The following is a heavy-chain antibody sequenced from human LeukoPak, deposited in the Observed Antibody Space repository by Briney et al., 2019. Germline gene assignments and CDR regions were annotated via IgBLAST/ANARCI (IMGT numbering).Heavy chain of an antibody. CDR3: ARGDCSSTSCYYYYYGIDV. D-gene: IGHD2-2*01. CDR2: IWYDGSNK. CDR1: GFTFSSYG. J-gene: IGHJ6*02. V-gene: IGHV3-33*01. Sequence: GGSLRLPCAASGFTFSSYGMHWVRQAPGKGLEWVAVIWYDGSNKYYADSVKGRFTISRDNSKNTLYLQMNSLRAEDTAVYYCARGDCSSTSCYYYYYGIDVWGQGTTVTVSS.